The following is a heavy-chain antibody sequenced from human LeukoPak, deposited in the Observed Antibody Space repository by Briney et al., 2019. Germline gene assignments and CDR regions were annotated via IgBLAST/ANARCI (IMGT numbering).Heavy chain of an antibody. CDR3: ASTPGKWLQLEVDY. J-gene: IGHJ4*02. CDR2: IYYSGST. V-gene: IGHV4-39*01. D-gene: IGHD5-24*01. CDR1: GGSISSSSYY. Sequence: SETLSLTCTVSGGSISSSSYYWGWIRQPPGKGLEWIGSIYYSGSTYYNPSLKSRVTISVDTSKNQFSLKLNSATAADTAVYYCASTPGKWLQLEVDYWGQGTLVTVSS.